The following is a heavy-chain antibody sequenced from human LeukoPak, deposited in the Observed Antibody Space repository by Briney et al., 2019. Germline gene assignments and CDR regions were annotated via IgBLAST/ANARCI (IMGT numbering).Heavy chain of an antibody. J-gene: IGHJ6*03. CDR2: INPSGGST. Sequence: GASVKVSCKASGYTFTSYYMHWVRRAPGQGLEWMGIINPSGGSTSYAQKFQGRVTMTRDTSTSTVYMELSSLRSEDTAVYYCARDSYYYGSGSYSSPSSYYYYMDVWGKGTTVTISS. CDR3: ARDSYYYGSGSYSSPSSYYYYMDV. CDR1: GYTFTSYY. D-gene: IGHD3-10*01. V-gene: IGHV1-46*01.